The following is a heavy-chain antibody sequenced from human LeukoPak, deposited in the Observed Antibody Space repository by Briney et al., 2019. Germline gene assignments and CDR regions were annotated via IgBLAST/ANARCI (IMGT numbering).Heavy chain of an antibody. Sequence: GGSLRLSCAASGFTFSSYSMNWVRQAPGKGLEWVSYISSSSSTIYYADSVKGRFTISRDNANNSLYLQMNSLRAEDTAVYYCARAPSRLHRCCGSGKGFDYWGQGTLVTVSS. CDR3: ARAPSRLHRCCGSGKGFDY. CDR2: ISSSSSTI. J-gene: IGHJ4*02. CDR1: GFTFSSYS. V-gene: IGHV3-48*01. D-gene: IGHD3-10*01.